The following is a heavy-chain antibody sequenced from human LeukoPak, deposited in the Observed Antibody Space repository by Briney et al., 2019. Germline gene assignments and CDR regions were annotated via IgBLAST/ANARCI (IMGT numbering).Heavy chain of an antibody. Sequence: SETLSLTCTVSSDSITPYYWSWIRQPPGKGLEWLGYIYHSGSTYYNPSLKSRVTISVDRSKNQFSLKLSSVTAADTAVYYCARRSRFYDSSGYYYAELLDYWGQGTLVTVSS. V-gene: IGHV4-30-2*01. J-gene: IGHJ4*02. CDR2: IYHSGST. D-gene: IGHD3-22*01. CDR1: SDSITPYY. CDR3: ARRSRFYDSSGYYYAELLDY.